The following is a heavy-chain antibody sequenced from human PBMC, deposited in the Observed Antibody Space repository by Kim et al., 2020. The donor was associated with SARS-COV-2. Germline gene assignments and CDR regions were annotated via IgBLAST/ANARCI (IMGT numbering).Heavy chain of an antibody. Sequence: SETLSLTCTVSGGSISSSSYYWGWIRQPPGKGLEWIGSIYYSGSTYYNPSLKSRVTISVDTSKNQFSLKLSSVTAADTAVYYCARQTIELRYFDWYWAYWGQGTLVTVSS. V-gene: IGHV4-39*01. CDR1: GGSISSSSYY. CDR2: IYYSGST. CDR3: ARQTIELRYFDWYWAY. D-gene: IGHD3-9*01. J-gene: IGHJ4*02.